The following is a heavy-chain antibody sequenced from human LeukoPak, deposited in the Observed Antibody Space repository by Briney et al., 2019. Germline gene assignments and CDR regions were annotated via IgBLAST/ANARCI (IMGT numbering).Heavy chain of an antibody. CDR3: AKVLALTEHYWYGMDV. CDR2: ISDSGSRT. Sequence: GGSLRLSCAASGFTFSTYPMIWIRQAPGKGLEWVLGISDSGSRTYYADNVKGRFTVSRDNSKNTVFLQMNSLRADDTAVYYCAKVLALTEHYWYGMDVWGQGATVNVSS. J-gene: IGHJ6*02. CDR1: GFTFSTYP. V-gene: IGHV3-23*01.